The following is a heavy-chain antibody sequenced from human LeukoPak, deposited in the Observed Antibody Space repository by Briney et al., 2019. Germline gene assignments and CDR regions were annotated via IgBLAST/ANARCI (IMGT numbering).Heavy chain of an antibody. D-gene: IGHD5-12*01. CDR2: IDPSDSYT. J-gene: IGHJ4*02. CDR1: GYSFNSYW. Sequence: PGESLRISCKGAGYSFNSYWISWVRQMPERGLEWMGRIDPSDSYTNYSPSFQGHVTISADKSISTAYLQWSSLKASDTAMYYRARQDSLSGYCWDWGQGTLVTVSS. V-gene: IGHV5-10-1*01. CDR3: ARQDSLSGYCWD.